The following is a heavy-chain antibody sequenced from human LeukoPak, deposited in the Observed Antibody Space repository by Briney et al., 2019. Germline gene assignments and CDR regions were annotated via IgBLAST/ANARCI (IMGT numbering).Heavy chain of an antibody. D-gene: IGHD2-15*01. V-gene: IGHV1-69*05. Sequence: ASVKVSCKASGGTFSSYAISWVRQAPGQGLERMGGIIPIFGTANYAQKFQGRVTITTDESTSTAYMELSSLRSEDTAVYYCARALGYCSGGSCYSGFDCWGQGTLVTVSS. CDR3: ARALGYCSGGSCYSGFDC. CDR1: GGTFSSYA. CDR2: IIPIFGTA. J-gene: IGHJ4*02.